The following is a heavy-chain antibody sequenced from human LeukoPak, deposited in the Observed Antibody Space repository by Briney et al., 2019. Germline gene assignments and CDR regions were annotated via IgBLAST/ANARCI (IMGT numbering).Heavy chain of an antibody. J-gene: IGHJ2*01. D-gene: IGHD3-22*01. CDR2: ISGSGGST. CDR3: AKDSGVTMIVVVIPPGYFDL. V-gene: IGHV3-23*01. CDR1: GFTFSSYT. Sequence: PGGSLRLSCAASGFTFSSYTMNWVRQAPGKGLEWVPAISGSGGSTYYADSVKGRFTISRDNSKNTLYLQMNSLRAEDTAVYYCAKDSGVTMIVVVIPPGYFDLWGRGTLVTVSS.